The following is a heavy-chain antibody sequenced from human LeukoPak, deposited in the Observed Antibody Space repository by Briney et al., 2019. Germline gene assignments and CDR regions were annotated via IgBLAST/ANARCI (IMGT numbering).Heavy chain of an antibody. J-gene: IGHJ4*02. Sequence: GRSLTLSCAASGFTFSSYVIHWVREAPGKGLEWVAVISNDGSNKYYADSVKRLFTISRDNSKNTLYLQMNSLRAEDTAVYYCAKETGRWELEWGQGTLVTVSS. CDR3: AKETGRWELE. CDR1: GFTFSSYV. V-gene: IGHV3-30*18. CDR2: ISNDGSNK. D-gene: IGHD1-26*01.